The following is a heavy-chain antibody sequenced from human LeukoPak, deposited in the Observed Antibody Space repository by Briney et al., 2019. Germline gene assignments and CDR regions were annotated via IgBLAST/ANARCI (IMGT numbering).Heavy chain of an antibody. Sequence: GGSLRLSCAASGFTFSSYAMSWVRQAPGKGLVWVSAISGSGGSTYYADSVKGRFTISRDNSKNTLYLQMNSLRAEDTAVYYCAKAGIVVVPAAIWVYFDYWGQGTLVTVSS. CDR3: AKAGIVVVPAAIWVYFDY. J-gene: IGHJ4*02. D-gene: IGHD2-2*01. CDR1: GFTFSSYA. V-gene: IGHV3-23*01. CDR2: ISGSGGST.